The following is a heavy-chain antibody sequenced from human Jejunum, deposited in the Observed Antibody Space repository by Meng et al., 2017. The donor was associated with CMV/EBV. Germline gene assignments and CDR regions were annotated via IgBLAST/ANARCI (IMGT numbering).Heavy chain of an antibody. Sequence: SLGLSGTVSGFTLSNSAVSWVRQAPGKGLEWVSTITGSGASTYYAESVKGRFTISRDSSKKTLYLQMDSLRADDTAVYYCAKLTTNWGQGTQVTVSS. CDR3: AKLTTN. J-gene: IGHJ4*02. V-gene: IGHV3-23*01. CDR2: ITGSGAST. D-gene: IGHD1-1*01. CDR1: GFTLSNSA.